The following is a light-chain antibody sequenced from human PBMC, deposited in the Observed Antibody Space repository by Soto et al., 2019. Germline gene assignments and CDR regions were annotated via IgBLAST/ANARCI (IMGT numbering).Light chain of an antibody. CDR3: QHYKSYSEA. V-gene: IGKV1-5*03. CDR2: KAS. CDR1: QTISSW. J-gene: IGKJ1*01. Sequence: IQLTQSASSLSASVGDRVTITCRASQTISSWLAWYQQKPGKAPKLLIYKASTLKSGVPSRFSGSGSGTEFTLTISSLQPDDFATYYCQHYKSYSEAFGQGTKVDIK.